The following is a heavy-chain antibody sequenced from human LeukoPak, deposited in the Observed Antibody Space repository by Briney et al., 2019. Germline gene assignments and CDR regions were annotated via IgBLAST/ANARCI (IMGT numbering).Heavy chain of an antibody. CDR1: GYSFTSYW. D-gene: IGHD2-8*02. CDR3: ARPTSSTYCTGGVCYLVDY. Sequence: ESLKISWKGFGYSFTSYWNGLVRQMSGKGLEWRGSYYPCDSDTRYSPSFQGQVTISADKSISTAYLQWSSLKASDTAMYYCARPTSSTYCTGGVCYLVDYWGQGTLVTVSS. V-gene: IGHV5-51*01. J-gene: IGHJ4*02. CDR2: YYPCDSDT.